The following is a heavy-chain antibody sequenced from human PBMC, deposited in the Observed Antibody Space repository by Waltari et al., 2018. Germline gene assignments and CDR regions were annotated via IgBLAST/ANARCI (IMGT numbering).Heavy chain of an antibody. Sequence: EVQLLESGGDFVQPGGSLRLSCALSGFSFGLNAFNWVRQAPGAWLEGVAAMSVSDDTYCALSWDGRFTISRDTSRNTFYLHMNSLRAEDTAVYYCAKPFYNWDDPLDSWGQGTLVTVSS. J-gene: IGHJ4*02. D-gene: IGHD1-20*01. CDR1: GFSFGLNA. V-gene: IGHV3-23*01. CDR3: AKPFYNWDDPLDS. CDR2: MSVSDDT.